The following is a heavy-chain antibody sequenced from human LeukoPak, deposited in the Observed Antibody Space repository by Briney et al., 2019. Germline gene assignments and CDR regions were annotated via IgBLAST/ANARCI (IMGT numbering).Heavy chain of an antibody. D-gene: IGHD3-22*01. CDR2: MNPSTGNA. J-gene: IGHJ4*02. V-gene: IGHV1-8*01. CDR1: RYTFTSYD. CDR3: ARLSQTPDYYNSGGYFYLGY. Sequence: ASAKVSRKAFRYTFTSYDINWVRQAPGQGLEWMGWMNPSTGNAGYAPKFQGRVTMTRDTSTSTAYMEVRGLTSEDTAVYYCARLSQTPDYYNSGGYFYLGYWGQGTRVTVSS.